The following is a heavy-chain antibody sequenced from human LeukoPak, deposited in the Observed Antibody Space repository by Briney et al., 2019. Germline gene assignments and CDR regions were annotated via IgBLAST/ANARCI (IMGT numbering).Heavy chain of an antibody. Sequence: PSETLSLTCTVSGGSISSASCYWGWIRQSPGKGLEWIGSIYYSRNTYYNPSLKSRVTISIDTSKNQFSLKLNSVTAADTAVYYCARQAMVRGVLTWFDPWGQGTLVTVSS. CDR2: IYYSRNT. V-gene: IGHV4-39*01. CDR1: GGSISSASCY. CDR3: ARQAMVRGVLTWFDP. D-gene: IGHD3-10*01. J-gene: IGHJ5*02.